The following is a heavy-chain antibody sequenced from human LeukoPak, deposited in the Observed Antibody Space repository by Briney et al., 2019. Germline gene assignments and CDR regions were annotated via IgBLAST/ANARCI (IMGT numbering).Heavy chain of an antibody. J-gene: IGHJ4*02. CDR2: IYYSGST. V-gene: IGHV4-59*01. CDR1: GGSISSYY. D-gene: IGHD3-10*01. Sequence: SETLSLTCTVSGGSISSYYWSWIRQPPGKGLEWIGYIYYSGSTNYNPSLKSRVTISVDTSKNQFSLKLSSVTAADTAVYYCARHTYYGSGSPDWGQGTLVTVSS. CDR3: ARHTYYGSGSPD.